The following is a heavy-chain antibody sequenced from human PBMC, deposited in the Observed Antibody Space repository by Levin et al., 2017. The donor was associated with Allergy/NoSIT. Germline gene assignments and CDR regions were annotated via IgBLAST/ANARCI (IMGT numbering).Heavy chain of an antibody. CDR2: IWYDGSNK. CDR3: ARGVELEKMGYYYYGMDV. Sequence: GESLKISCAASGFTFSSYGMHWVRQAPGKGLEWVAVIWYDGSNKYYADSVKGRFTISRDNSKNTLYLQMNSLRAEDTAVYYCARGVELEKMGYYYYGMDVWGQGTTVTVSS. J-gene: IGHJ6*02. D-gene: IGHD1-26*01. CDR1: GFTFSSYG. V-gene: IGHV3-33*01.